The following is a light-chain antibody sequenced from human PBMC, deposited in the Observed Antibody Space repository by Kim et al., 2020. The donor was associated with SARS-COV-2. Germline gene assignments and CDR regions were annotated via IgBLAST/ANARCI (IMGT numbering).Light chain of an antibody. Sequence: QWVTISCTGSSPNSGAGYDVHWYQQLPGTAPKLLIYGNSNRPSGVPDRFSGSKSGTSASLAITGLQAEDEADYYCQSYDSSLSGWVFGGGTKLTVL. J-gene: IGLJ3*02. CDR3: QSYDSSLSGWV. CDR2: GNS. CDR1: SPNSGAGYD. V-gene: IGLV1-40*01.